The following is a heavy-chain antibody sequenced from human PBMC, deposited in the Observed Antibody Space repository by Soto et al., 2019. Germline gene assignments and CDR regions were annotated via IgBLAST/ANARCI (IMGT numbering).Heavy chain of an antibody. V-gene: IGHV1-18*01. CDR2: ISAYNGNT. Sequence: ASVKVSCQASGYTFTSYGISWVRQAPGQGLEGMGWISAYNGNTNYAQKLQGRVTMTTDTSTSTAYMELRSLRSDDTAVYYCARRAPLYYAFWSGYYTVTYYYYYSSMDVWGKGTTVTVSS. D-gene: IGHD3-3*01. CDR3: ARRAPLYYAFWSGYYTVTYYYYYSSMDV. J-gene: IGHJ6*03. CDR1: GYTFTSYG.